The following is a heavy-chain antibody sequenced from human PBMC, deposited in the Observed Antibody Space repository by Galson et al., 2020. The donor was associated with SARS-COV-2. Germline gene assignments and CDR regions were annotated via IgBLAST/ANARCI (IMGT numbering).Heavy chain of an antibody. CDR3: VRGGWPGSSWYGLTLNGFGP. D-gene: IGHD6-13*01. J-gene: IGHJ5*02. V-gene: IGHV6-1*01. CDR2: TYYRSKWYN. Sequence: QTLAHTCAISWDSVPNNTCKWVRQSPSRGLEWLGRTYYRSKWYNDYAVFVRSRITINADTSQNQFSLQLRPVTPEDTAIYNCVRGGWPGSSWYGLTLNGFGPWGKGPLVTVS. CDR1: WDSVPNNT.